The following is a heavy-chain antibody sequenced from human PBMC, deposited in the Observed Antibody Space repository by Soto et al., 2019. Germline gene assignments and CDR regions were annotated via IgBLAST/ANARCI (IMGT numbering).Heavy chain of an antibody. CDR3: ARGLTSGDY. CDR1: GYTFTSFY. CDR2: INPNGGST. D-gene: IGHD7-27*01. Sequence: QVQLVQSGAEVKNPGASVKLSCKASGYTFTSFYIHWVRHAPGQGLEWMAIINPNGGSTNYAPNLQGRVTLTRDTSTNTVYIELSSLGAEDTAVYYCARGLTSGDYWGQGTLVTVSS. V-gene: IGHV1-46*01. J-gene: IGHJ4*02.